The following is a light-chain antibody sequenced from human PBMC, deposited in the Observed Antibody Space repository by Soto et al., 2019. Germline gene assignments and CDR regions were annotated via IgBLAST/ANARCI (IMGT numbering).Light chain of an antibody. CDR3: QHYSTYVWT. J-gene: IGKJ1*01. V-gene: IGKV1-5*03. Sequence: DIQMTQSPSTLSASVGDRVTITCRASQSISHWLAWYQQKPGQAPKVLIYKASVLENGVSSRFSGSGFGTEFTLTISYLQPDDSATYFRQHYSTYVWTFGQGTRVDIK. CDR1: QSISHW. CDR2: KAS.